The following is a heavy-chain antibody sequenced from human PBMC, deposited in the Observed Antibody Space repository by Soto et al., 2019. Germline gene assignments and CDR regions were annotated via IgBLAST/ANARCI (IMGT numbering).Heavy chain of an antibody. D-gene: IGHD2-15*01. CDR3: ARGGGKGLNAFDI. CDR1: GFTVSSNY. Sequence: PGGSLRLSCAASGFTVSSNYMSWVRQAPGKGLEWVSVIYSGGSTYCADSVKGRFTISRDNSKNTLYLQMNSLRAEDTAVYYCARGGGKGLNAFDIWGQGTMVTVSS. J-gene: IGHJ3*02. V-gene: IGHV3-53*01. CDR2: IYSGGST.